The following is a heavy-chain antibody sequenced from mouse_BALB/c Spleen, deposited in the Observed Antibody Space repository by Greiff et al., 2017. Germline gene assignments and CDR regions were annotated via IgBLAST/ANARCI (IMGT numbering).Heavy chain of an antibody. CDR1: GFTFSSFG. CDR3: ARKTYDWDGGFAY. CDR2: ISSGSSTI. V-gene: IGHV5-17*02. J-gene: IGHJ3*01. D-gene: IGHD4-1*01. Sequence: EVQLVESGGGLVQPGGSRKLSCAASGFTFSSFGMHWVRQAPEKGLEWVAYISSGSSTIYYADTVKGRFTISRDNPKNTLFLQMTSLRSEDTAMYYCARKTYDWDGGFAYWGQGTLVTVSA.